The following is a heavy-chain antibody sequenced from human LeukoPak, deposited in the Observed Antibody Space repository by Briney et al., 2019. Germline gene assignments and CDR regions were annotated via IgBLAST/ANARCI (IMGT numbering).Heavy chain of an antibody. D-gene: IGHD3-22*01. V-gene: IGHV3-74*01. CDR1: GFTFSSYW. J-gene: IGHJ4*02. CDR3: AREDDNFDH. CDR2: MNSDGSST. Sequence: GGSLRLSCAASGFTFSSYWMRWVRQAPGKGLVWVSRMNSDGSSTSYADSGKSRFTISRDNAKNTLYVQMNGLRAEDTAVYYCAREDDNFDHWGQGTLVTVSS.